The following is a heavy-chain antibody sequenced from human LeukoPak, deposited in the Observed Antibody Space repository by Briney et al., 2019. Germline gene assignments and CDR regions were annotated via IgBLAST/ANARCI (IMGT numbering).Heavy chain of an antibody. D-gene: IGHD1-7*01. Sequence: SLKVSCKASGYTFTGYYMHGVRQAPGQEREWMGWINPNSGVTNYAQKFQGRVTMTRDTSISTAYMALSRLRPDDTALYYCARAPNTYNWNYAYFDSWGQGTLVTVSS. V-gene: IGHV1-2*02. CDR2: INPNSGVT. CDR3: ARAPNTYNWNYAYFDS. J-gene: IGHJ4*02. CDR1: GYTFTGYY.